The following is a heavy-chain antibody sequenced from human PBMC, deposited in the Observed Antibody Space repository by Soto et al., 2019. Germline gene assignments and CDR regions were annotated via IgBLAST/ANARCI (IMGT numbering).Heavy chain of an antibody. Sequence: GGSVRLSCAASGFTFSGAAMHWVRQASGKGLEWVGRIRSKANSYATAYAASVKGRFTISRDDSKNTAYLQMNSLKTEDTAVYYFTVRIAAAFLKAFDIRGQRTFVPVS. CDR2: IRSKANSYAT. D-gene: IGHD6-13*01. CDR3: TVRIAAAFLKAFDI. J-gene: IGHJ3*02. V-gene: IGHV3-73*01. CDR1: GFTFSGAA.